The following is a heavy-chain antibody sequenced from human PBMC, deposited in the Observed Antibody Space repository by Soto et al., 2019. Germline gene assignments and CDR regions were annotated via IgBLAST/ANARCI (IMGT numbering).Heavy chain of an antibody. D-gene: IGHD6-19*01. V-gene: IGHV4-31*03. CDR2: IDNRGST. J-gene: IGHJ4*02. CDR1: GVSIRRGNYH. Sequence: QVQLQEWGPGLVKPSQTLSLTCTVSGVSIRRGNYHWSWIRQHPVKGLEWIGYIDNRGSTYYNPSLKGRVTVSIDTSMNQFSLRLNSVTAADTAVYFCARESGKGSGPNLGNFDSWGQGTLVTVSS. CDR3: ARESGKGSGPNLGNFDS.